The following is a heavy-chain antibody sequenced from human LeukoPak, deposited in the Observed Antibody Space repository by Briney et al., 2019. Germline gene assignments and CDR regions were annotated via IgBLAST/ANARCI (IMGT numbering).Heavy chain of an antibody. CDR1: AFTFSSYA. CDR2: ISYDGTNK. Sequence: PGGSLRLSCAASAFTFSSYAMHWVRQAPGKGLDWVAIISYDGTNKFYADSVKGRFTISRDNAKNSLYLQMNSLRAEDTAVYYCARDPETWQAAWGQGTLVTVSS. D-gene: IGHD6-25*01. J-gene: IGHJ4*02. CDR3: ARDPETWQAA. V-gene: IGHV3-30*07.